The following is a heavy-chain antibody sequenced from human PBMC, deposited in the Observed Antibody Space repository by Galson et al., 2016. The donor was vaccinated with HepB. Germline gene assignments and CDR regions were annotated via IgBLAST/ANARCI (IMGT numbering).Heavy chain of an antibody. J-gene: IGHJ6*02. D-gene: IGHD6-25*01. CDR1: GFTFSNYS. V-gene: IGHV3-21*01. Sequence: SLRLSCAASGFTFSNYSMNWVRQAPGKGLEWVSSISSRSSYKYYADSVKDRFTVSRDNAKNSPFLQMNSLRAEDTAMYYCARARFSGSFSGMDVWGQGTTVTVSS. CDR3: ARARFSGSFSGMDV. CDR2: ISSRSSYK.